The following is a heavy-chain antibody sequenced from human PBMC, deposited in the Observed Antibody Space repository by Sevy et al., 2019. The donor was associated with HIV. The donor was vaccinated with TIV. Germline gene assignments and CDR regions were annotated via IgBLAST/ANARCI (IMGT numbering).Heavy chain of an antibody. CDR2: IRYDGSNK. D-gene: IGHD6-25*01. V-gene: IGHV3-30*02. CDR1: GFTFSSYG. J-gene: IGHJ6*03. CDR3: AKEDLSGWPYYYYYYMDV. Sequence: GGSLRLSCAASGFTFSSYGMHWVRQAPGKGLEWVAFIRYDGSNKYYADSVKGRFTISRDNSKNTLYLQMNSLRAEDTAVYYCAKEDLSGWPYYYYYYMDVWGKGTTVTVSS.